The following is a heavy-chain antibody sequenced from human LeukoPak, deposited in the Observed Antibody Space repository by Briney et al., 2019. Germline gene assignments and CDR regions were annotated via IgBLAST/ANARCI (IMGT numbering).Heavy chain of an antibody. V-gene: IGHV4-31*03. Sequence: TLSLTCSVSGGXVNSGSLYWSWIRQHPGEGLEWIGYIHNSGNINYNPSLKSRVTISLDTSKSQFSLKLSSVTAADTAVYYCAREPNAEDAFDIWGQGTMVTVSS. CDR2: IHNSGNI. CDR1: GGXVNSGSLY. CDR3: AREPNAEDAFDI. J-gene: IGHJ3*02.